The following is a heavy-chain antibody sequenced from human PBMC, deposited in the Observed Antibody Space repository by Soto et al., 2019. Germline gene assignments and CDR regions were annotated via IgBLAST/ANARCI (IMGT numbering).Heavy chain of an antibody. J-gene: IGHJ6*02. CDR1: GGTFSSYA. D-gene: IGHD1-1*01. Sequence: GASVKVSCKASGGTFSSYAISWVRQAPGQGLEWMGGIIPIFGTANYAQKFQGRVTITADESTSTAYMELSSLRSEDTAVYYCARGGGLAPDDNYYYYYGMDVWGQGTTVTVSS. V-gene: IGHV1-69*13. CDR2: IIPIFGTA. CDR3: ARGGGLAPDDNYYYYYGMDV.